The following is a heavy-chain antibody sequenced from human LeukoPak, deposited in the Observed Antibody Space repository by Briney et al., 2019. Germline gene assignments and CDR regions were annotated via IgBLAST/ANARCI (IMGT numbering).Heavy chain of an antibody. CDR2: IYPGDSDT. CDR3: ARHQYYYDTRGYYIDY. V-gene: IGHV5-51*01. D-gene: IGHD3-22*01. J-gene: IGHJ4*02. Sequence: KPGESLKISCKGSGYSFTNYWIGWVRQMPGKGLEWMGIIYPGDSDTRYSPSFQGQVTISADKSISTAYLQWSSLRASDTAMYYCARHQYYYDTRGYYIDYWGQGTLVTVSS. CDR1: GYSFTNYW.